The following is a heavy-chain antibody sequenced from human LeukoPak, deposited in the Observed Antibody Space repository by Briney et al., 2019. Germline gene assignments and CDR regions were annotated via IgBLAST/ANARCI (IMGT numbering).Heavy chain of an antibody. V-gene: IGHV3-66*01. D-gene: IGHD2-2*01. CDR1: GFTVSSSY. J-gene: IGHJ4*02. CDR2: IYPGGNS. CDR3: ARDSSHHYYDY. Sequence: GGSLRLSCAASGFTVSSSYMSWVRQAPGKGLEWVSVIYPGGNSYYADSVKGGFTISRDTSKNTVYLEMNSLRGEDTAVYYCARDSSHHYYDYWGQGTQVTVSS.